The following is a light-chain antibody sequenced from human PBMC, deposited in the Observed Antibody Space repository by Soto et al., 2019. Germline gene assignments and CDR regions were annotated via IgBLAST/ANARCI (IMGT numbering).Light chain of an antibody. CDR1: SSNIGTNA. J-gene: IGLJ3*02. CDR2: SND. V-gene: IGLV1-44*01. Sequence: QTVVTQPTSASGTPGQRVTISCSGSSSNIGTNAVNWCQQLPGTAPRLLIYSNDQRPPGVPDRFSGSKSGTSASLGISGLQSEDEADYFCAVWDDSLNGGVFGGGTKLTVL. CDR3: AVWDDSLNGGV.